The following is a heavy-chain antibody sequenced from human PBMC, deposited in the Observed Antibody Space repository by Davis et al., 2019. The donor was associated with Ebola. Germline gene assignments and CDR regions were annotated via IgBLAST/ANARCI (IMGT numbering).Heavy chain of an antibody. CDR1: GGSVSSGSYY. Sequence: PSETLSLTCTVSGGSVSSGSYYWSWIRQPPGKGLEWIGYIYYSGSTNYNPSLKSRVTISVDTSKNQFSLKLSSVTAADTAVYYCARATYCGGDCELDYWGQGTLVTVSS. D-gene: IGHD2-21*01. J-gene: IGHJ4*02. CDR2: IYYSGST. CDR3: ARATYCGGDCELDY. V-gene: IGHV4-61*01.